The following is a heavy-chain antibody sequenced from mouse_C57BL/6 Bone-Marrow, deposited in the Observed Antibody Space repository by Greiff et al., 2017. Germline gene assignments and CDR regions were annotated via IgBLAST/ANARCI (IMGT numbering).Heavy chain of an antibody. CDR2: IDPSDSYT. V-gene: IGHV1-50*01. J-gene: IGHJ4*01. CDR1: GYTFTSYW. CDR3: ARVHGTYYAMDY. Sequence: QVQLQQPGAELVKPGASVKLSCKASGYTFTSYWMQWVKQRPGQGLEWIGEIDPSDSYTNYNQKFKGKATLTVDTSSSTAYMQLSSLTSEDSAVYYCARVHGTYYAMDYWGQGTSVTVSS. D-gene: IGHD1-1*01.